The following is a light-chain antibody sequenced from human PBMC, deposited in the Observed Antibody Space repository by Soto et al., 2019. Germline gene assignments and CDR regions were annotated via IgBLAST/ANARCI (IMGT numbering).Light chain of an antibody. CDR3: QQRSNWGT. Sequence: EIVLTQSPATLSLSPGERATLSCRASQSVSSYLAWYQQKPGQAPRLLIYDASNRATGIPARFSGSGSGTDFTLTISSLEPEDFAVDYCQQRSNWGTFGGGTKVEIK. V-gene: IGKV3-11*01. CDR1: QSVSSY. J-gene: IGKJ4*01. CDR2: DAS.